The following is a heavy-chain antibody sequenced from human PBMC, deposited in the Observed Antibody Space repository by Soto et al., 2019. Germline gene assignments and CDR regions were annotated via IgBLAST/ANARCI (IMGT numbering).Heavy chain of an antibody. J-gene: IGHJ4*02. Sequence: EVQLLESGGGLVQPGGSLRLSWAASGFTFSSYAMRWVRQAPVKGLEWVSAISGSGGSTYYADSVQGRFTISRDNSKNTLYLQMNSLRAEDTAVYYCARRGSGSYYDYWGQGTLVTVSS. D-gene: IGHD1-26*01. CDR2: ISGSGGST. CDR3: ARRGSGSYYDY. CDR1: GFTFSSYA. V-gene: IGHV3-23*01.